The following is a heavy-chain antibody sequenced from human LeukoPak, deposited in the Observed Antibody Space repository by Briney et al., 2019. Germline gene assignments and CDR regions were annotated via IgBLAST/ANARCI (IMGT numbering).Heavy chain of an antibody. CDR2: INHSGST. CDR1: GGSFSGYY. CDR3: ARGQYHYGSGLDF. V-gene: IGHV4-34*01. J-gene: IGHJ4*02. D-gene: IGHD3-10*01. Sequence: SETLSLTCAVYGGSFSGYYWSWFRQPPGKGLEWIGEINHSGSTNYNPSLKSRVTISIDTSKNQFSLKLSSVTAADTAVYFCARGQYHYGSGLDFWGQGTLVTVSS.